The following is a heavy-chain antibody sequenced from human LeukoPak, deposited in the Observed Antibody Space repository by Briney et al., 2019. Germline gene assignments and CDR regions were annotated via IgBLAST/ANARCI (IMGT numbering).Heavy chain of an antibody. CDR3: AKSGLNRFDY. Sequence: GGSLRLSCAASGFTFSNYGMSRVRQAPGKGLEWVAVVSTDGTIKYYADSMKGRFTVSRDNSKNTLYLQMNSLRAEDTAVYYCAKSGLNRFDYWGQGTLVTVSS. CDR1: GFTFSNYG. J-gene: IGHJ4*02. V-gene: IGHV3-30*18. D-gene: IGHD2-15*01. CDR2: VSTDGTIK.